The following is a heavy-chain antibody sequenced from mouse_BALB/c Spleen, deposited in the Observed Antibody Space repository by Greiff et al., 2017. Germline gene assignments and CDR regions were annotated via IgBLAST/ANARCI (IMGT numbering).Heavy chain of an antibody. J-gene: IGHJ3*01. CDR3: ARSWAY. CDR1: GYSITSDYA. V-gene: IGHV3-2*02. CDR2: ISYSGST. Sequence: VQLKESGPGLVKPSQSLSLTCTVTGYSITSDYAWNWIRQFPGNKLEWMGYISYSGSTSYNPSLKSRISITRDTSKNQFFLQLNSVTTEDTATYYCARSWAYWGQGTLVTVSA.